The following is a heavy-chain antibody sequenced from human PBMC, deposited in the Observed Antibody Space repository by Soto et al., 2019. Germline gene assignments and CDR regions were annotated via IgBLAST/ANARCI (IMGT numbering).Heavy chain of an antibody. Sequence: EVQLVESGGGLVQPGGSLRLSCAASGFIFSNYWMSWVRQAPGKGLEWVANIKEDGSEKYYVDSVKGRFTISRDNAKNSLYLQMNSLRVEDTVVYYCVRVGRLGGYWGQGTLVTVSS. J-gene: IGHJ4*02. V-gene: IGHV3-7*03. D-gene: IGHD3-16*01. CDR3: VRVGRLGGY. CDR2: IKEDGSEK. CDR1: GFIFSNYW.